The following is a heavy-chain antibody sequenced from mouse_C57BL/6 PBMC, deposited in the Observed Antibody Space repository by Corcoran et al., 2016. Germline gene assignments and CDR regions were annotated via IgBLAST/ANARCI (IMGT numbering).Heavy chain of an antibody. V-gene: IGHV1-22*01. D-gene: IGHD2-2*01. CDR1: GYTFTDYN. CDR2: INPNNGGT. J-gene: IGHJ4*01. Sequence: EVQLQQSGPELVKPGASVKMSCKASGYTFTDYNMHWVKQSHGKSLEWIGYINPNNGGTSYNQKFKGKATLTVNKSSSTAYMELRSLTSEDSAVYYCATYGYDLDYAMDYWGQGTSVTVSS. CDR3: ATYGYDLDYAMDY.